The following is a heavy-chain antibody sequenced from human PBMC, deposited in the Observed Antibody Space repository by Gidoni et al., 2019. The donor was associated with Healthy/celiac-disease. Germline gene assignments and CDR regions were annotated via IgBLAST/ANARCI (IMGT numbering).Heavy chain of an antibody. D-gene: IGHD3-16*01. CDR3: AREGVGLNAFTFDI. CDR1: GFTFSSYA. Sequence: QVQLVESGGGVVQPGRSLRLSCAASGFTFSSYAMHWVRQAPGKGLEWVAVISYDGSNKYYADSVKGRFTISRDNSKNTLYLQMNSLRAEDTAVYYCAREGVGLNAFTFDIWGQGTMVTVSS. J-gene: IGHJ3*02. CDR2: ISYDGSNK. V-gene: IGHV3-30-3*01.